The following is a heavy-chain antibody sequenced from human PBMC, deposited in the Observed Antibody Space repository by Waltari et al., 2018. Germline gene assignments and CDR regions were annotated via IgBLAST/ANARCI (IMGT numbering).Heavy chain of an antibody. J-gene: IGHJ6*03. CDR3: ARAKVYYDSSGSKFPYYMDV. D-gene: IGHD3-22*01. V-gene: IGHV4-34*01. Sequence: QVQLQQWGAGLLKPSETLSLTCAVYGGSFSGYYWSWIRQPPGKGLEWIGEINHMGSTTTNPSLKSRVTRSVDTSKNQFSLKLSSVTAADTAVYYCARAKVYYDSSGSKFPYYMDVWGKGTTVTVSS. CDR1: GGSFSGYY. CDR2: INHMGST.